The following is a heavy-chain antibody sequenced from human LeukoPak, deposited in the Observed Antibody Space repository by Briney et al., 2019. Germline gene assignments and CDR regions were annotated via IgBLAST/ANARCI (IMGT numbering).Heavy chain of an antibody. CDR2: INTDGSST. J-gene: IGHJ4*02. CDR1: GFSFSSYW. Sequence: QPGGSLRLSCAASGFSFSSYWMHWVRQAPGRGLLWVSRINTDGSSTYYADSVKGRFTISRDNAKNTVYLQMNSLRAEDTAVYYCARDHFGGNSDYWGQGTLVTVSS. CDR3: ARDHFGGNSDY. V-gene: IGHV3-74*01. D-gene: IGHD4-23*01.